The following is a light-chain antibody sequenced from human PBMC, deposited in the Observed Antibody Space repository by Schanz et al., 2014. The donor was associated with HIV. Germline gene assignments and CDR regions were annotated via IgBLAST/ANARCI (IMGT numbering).Light chain of an antibody. Sequence: QSVLTQPASVSGSPGQSITISCTGTTSDVGSYNLLSWYHQIPGNAPKLMIYEVSKRPSGVPDRFSGSKSGITASLTISGLQADDEADYYCNSYTSSVTEIFGGGTKLTVL. CDR3: NSYTSSVTEI. J-gene: IGLJ2*01. CDR1: TSDVGSYNL. CDR2: EVS. V-gene: IGLV2-14*02.